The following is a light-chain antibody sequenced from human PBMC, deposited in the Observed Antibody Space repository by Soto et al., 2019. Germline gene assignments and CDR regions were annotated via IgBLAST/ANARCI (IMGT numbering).Light chain of an antibody. V-gene: IGKV3-20*01. CDR2: GAS. J-gene: IGKJ1*01. Sequence: EIVLTQSPGTLSLSPGERATLSCRASQSVRSNFLAWYQQKPGQAPRLLIYGASSRATAIPDRFSGSGSGTDFTLTISRLEPEDFAVYYCQQYGTSPWTFGQGTKVDIK. CDR1: QSVRSNF. CDR3: QQYGTSPWT.